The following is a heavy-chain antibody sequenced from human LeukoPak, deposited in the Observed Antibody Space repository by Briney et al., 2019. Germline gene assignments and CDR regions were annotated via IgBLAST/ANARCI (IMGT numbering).Heavy chain of an antibody. CDR2: INHSGST. Sequence: PSETLSLTCAVYGGSFSGYYWSWIRQPPGKGLEWIGEINHSGSTNYNPSLKSRVTISVDTSKNQFSLKLSSVTAADTAVYYCARAPWHLDYSNYYYFDYWGQGTLVTVSS. CDR1: GGSFSGYY. CDR3: ARAPWHLDYSNYYYFDY. J-gene: IGHJ4*02. V-gene: IGHV4-34*01. D-gene: IGHD4-11*01.